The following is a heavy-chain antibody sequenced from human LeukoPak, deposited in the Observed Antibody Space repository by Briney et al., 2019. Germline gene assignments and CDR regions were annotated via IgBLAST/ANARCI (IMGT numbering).Heavy chain of an antibody. CDR2: VSGNGGTT. D-gene: IGHD2-2*01. J-gene: IGHJ5*02. CDR1: GLTLSNYA. Sequence: GEPLRHSCAASGLTLSNYAMSCVRQAPAKGLEWVSAVSGNGGTTYYADSVKGRFTISRDNSKNTLYLQMNSLRIDDTAVYYCARGYCTNTSCYFAWFDPWGQGTLVTVSS. CDR3: ARGYCTNTSCYFAWFDP. V-gene: IGHV3-23*01.